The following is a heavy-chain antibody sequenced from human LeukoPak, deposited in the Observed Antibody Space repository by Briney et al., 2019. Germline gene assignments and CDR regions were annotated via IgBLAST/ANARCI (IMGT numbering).Heavy chain of an antibody. J-gene: IGHJ6*04. V-gene: IGHV4-31*03. Sequence: PSETLSLTCTVSGGSISSGGSYWSWIRLHPGKGLEWIGYISYSGSTYYNPSLKSRVTISVDTSKNQFSLKLSSVTAADTAVYYCARVSCSSTSCKRYYYYGMDVWGKGTTVTVSS. CDR2: ISYSGST. CDR1: GGSISSGGSY. D-gene: IGHD2-2*01. CDR3: ARVSCSSTSCKRYYYYGMDV.